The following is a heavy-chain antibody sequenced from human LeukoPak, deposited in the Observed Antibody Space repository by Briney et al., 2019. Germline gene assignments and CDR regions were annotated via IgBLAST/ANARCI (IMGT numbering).Heavy chain of an antibody. Sequence: PGGSLRLSCAASGFTFSNYWMHWVRQAPGKGLVWVSRIKGDGSHTVYADSVKGRFTISRDSAKNTLSLQMRSLRVEDTAVYYCVRDWDHFDFDSWGQGTLVTVSS. V-gene: IGHV3-74*01. CDR3: VRDWDHFDFDS. D-gene: IGHD1-26*01. CDR1: GFTFSNYW. CDR2: IKGDGSHT. J-gene: IGHJ5*01.